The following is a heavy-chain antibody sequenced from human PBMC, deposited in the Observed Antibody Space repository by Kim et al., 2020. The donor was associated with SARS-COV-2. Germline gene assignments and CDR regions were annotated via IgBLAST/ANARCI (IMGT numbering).Heavy chain of an antibody. Sequence: GGSLRLSCAASGFTFSSYAMHWVRRAPGKGLEWVAVISYDGSNKYYADSVKGRFTISRDNSKNTLYLQMNSLRAEDTAVYYCARAQGGSYYSYFDYWGQGTLVTVSS. CDR3: ARAQGGSYYSYFDY. V-gene: IGHV3-30*04. CDR2: ISYDGSNK. D-gene: IGHD1-26*01. CDR1: GFTFSSYA. J-gene: IGHJ4*02.